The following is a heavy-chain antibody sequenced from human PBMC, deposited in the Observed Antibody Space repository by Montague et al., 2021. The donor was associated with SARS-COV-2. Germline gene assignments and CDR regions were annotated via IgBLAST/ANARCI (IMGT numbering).Heavy chain of an antibody. Sequence: SETLSLTCTIPGGSISSRSYYWGWIRQPPGKGLEWIGGIYYSGNTYYNPSLKSRVTISVDPSKNQFSLKLTSVTAADTAVYFCAREGAVVGARRTFDIWGQGTIVTVSS. CDR1: GGSISSRSYY. J-gene: IGHJ3*02. CDR3: AREGAVVGARRTFDI. CDR2: IYYSGNT. D-gene: IGHD1-26*01. V-gene: IGHV4-39*07.